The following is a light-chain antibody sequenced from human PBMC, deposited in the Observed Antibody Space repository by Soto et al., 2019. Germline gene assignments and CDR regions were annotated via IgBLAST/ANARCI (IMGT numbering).Light chain of an antibody. CDR1: QSISRW. CDR2: DAS. CDR3: QQYNSYSPLT. J-gene: IGKJ3*01. V-gene: IGKV1-5*01. Sequence: DIQMTQSPSTLSACVGDRVTVTCRASQSISRWLAWYQQKPGKAPKLLIYDASNLESGVPSRFSGRGSWTEFTRNISSLQPDDFATYCSQQYNSYSPLTFGPGTKVDIK.